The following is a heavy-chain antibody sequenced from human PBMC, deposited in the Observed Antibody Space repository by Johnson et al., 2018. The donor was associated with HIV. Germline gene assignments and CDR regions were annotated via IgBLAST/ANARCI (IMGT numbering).Heavy chain of an antibody. Sequence: QVQLVESGGGLVKPGGSLRLSCAASAFTFSNYAMHWVRQAPGKGLEWVAVISYDGSSKYYAESLKGRISISRDNSMNTLYLQMNSLRAEDTAVYYCANFGYTSGWIVTDDAFDVWGHGTLVTVSS. CDR2: ISYDGSSK. J-gene: IGHJ3*01. V-gene: IGHV3-30-3*01. CDR1: AFTFSNYA. CDR3: ANFGYTSGWIVTDDAFDV. D-gene: IGHD6-19*01.